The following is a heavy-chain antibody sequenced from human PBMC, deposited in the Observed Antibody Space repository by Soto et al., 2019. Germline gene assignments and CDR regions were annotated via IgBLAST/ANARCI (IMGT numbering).Heavy chain of an antibody. CDR3: ARVYGGYAVGSFDY. CDR2: ISSSSSYI. V-gene: IGHV3-21*01. D-gene: IGHD5-12*01. CDR1: GFTFSSYS. J-gene: IGHJ4*02. Sequence: EVQLVESGGGLVKPGGSLGLSCAASGFTFSSYSMNWVRQAPGKGLEWVSSISSSSSYIYYADSVKGRFTISRDNAKNSLYLQMNSLRAEDTAVYYCARVYGGYAVGSFDYWGQGTLVTVSS.